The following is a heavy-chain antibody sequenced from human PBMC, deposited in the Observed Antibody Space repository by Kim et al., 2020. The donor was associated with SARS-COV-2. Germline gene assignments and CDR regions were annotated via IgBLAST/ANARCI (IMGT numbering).Heavy chain of an antibody. CDR3: ARPIGGSGSYYY. D-gene: IGHD3-10*01. Sequence: YNYPSVKRRVTISVDTSKNQFSLKLSSVTAADTAMYFCARPIGGSGSYYYWGQGTLVTVSS. J-gene: IGHJ4*02. V-gene: IGHV4-30-2*03.